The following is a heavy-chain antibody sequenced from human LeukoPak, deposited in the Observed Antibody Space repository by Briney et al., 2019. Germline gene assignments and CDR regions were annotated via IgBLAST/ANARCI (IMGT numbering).Heavy chain of an antibody. D-gene: IGHD2-21*01. CDR1: GFIFSHYG. CDR3: ARELSQIVWGGLDY. J-gene: IGHJ4*02. V-gene: IGHV3-33*05. CDR2: IQNDASTE. Sequence: GKSLRLSCAASGFIFSHYGMHWVRQAPGKGLEWVAVIQNDASTENFADSVKGRFTISRDNSKNTVFLQMNSLRVEDTAVYYCARELSQIVWGGLDYGGQGTLVSVSS.